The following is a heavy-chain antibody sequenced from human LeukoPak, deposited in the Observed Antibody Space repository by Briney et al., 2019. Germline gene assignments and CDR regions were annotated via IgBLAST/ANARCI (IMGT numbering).Heavy chain of an antibody. Sequence: SETLSLTCAVYGGSFSGYYWSWIRQPLGKGLEWIGEINHSGSTNYNPSLKSRVTISVDTSKNQFSLKLSSVTAADTAVYYCASDYYDSSGYYSDYWGQGTLVTVSS. D-gene: IGHD3-22*01. J-gene: IGHJ4*02. CDR2: INHSGST. V-gene: IGHV4-34*01. CDR1: GGSFSGYY. CDR3: ASDYYDSSGYYSDY.